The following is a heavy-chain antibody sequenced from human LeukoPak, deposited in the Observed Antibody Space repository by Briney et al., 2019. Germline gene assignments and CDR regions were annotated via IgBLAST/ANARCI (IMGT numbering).Heavy chain of an antibody. CDR2: INHSGST. V-gene: IGHV4-34*01. CDR3: ARHSRGQWLVRYWYFDL. J-gene: IGHJ2*01. Sequence: SETLSLTCAVYGGSFSGYYWSWIRQPPGKGLEWIGEINHSGSTNYNPSLKSRVTISVDTSKNQFSLKLSSVTAADTAVYYCARHSRGQWLVRYWYFDLWGRGTLVTVSS. CDR1: GGSFSGYY. D-gene: IGHD6-19*01.